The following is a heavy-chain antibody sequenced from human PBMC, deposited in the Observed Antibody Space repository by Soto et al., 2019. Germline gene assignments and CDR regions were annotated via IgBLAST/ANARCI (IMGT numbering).Heavy chain of an antibody. CDR3: AIDQYSYYGSGRPLRFDP. Sequence: EVQLVESGGGLVQPGGSLRLSCAASGFTFSSYWMSWVRQAPGKGLEWVANIKQDGSEKYYVDSVKGRFTISRDNAKNSLYLQMNCLRAEDTAVYYCAIDQYSYYGSGRPLRFDPWCEGTLVTVSS. V-gene: IGHV3-7*01. CDR1: GFTFSSYW. CDR2: IKQDGSEK. J-gene: IGHJ5*02. D-gene: IGHD3-10*01.